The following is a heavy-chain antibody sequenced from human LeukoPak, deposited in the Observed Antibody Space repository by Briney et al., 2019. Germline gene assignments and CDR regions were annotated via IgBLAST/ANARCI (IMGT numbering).Heavy chain of an antibody. CDR3: AIGKARTTYNWFDP. CDR1: GFTFDDYA. Sequence: RSGGSLRLSCAASGFTFDDYAMHWVRQAPGKGLEWVSGISWNSGSIGYADSVKGRFTISRDNAKNSLYLQMNSLRAEDTALYYCAIGKARTTYNWFDPWGQGTLVTVSS. CDR2: ISWNSGSI. J-gene: IGHJ5*02. D-gene: IGHD1-14*01. V-gene: IGHV3-9*01.